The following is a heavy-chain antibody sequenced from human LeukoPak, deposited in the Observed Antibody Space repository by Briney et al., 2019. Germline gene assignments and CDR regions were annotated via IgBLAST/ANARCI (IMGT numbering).Heavy chain of an antibody. CDR1: GYTFTGYY. D-gene: IGHD3-3*01. CDR2: INPNSGGT. CDR3: ARDRDYDFWSGYNYNWFDP. V-gene: IGHV1-2*02. J-gene: IGHJ5*02. Sequence: ASVKVSCKASGYTFTGYYMHWVRQAPGQGLEWMGWINPNSGGTNYAQKFQGRVTMTRDTSISTAYMELRSLRSDDTAVYYCARDRDYDFWSGYNYNWFDPWGQGTLVTVSS.